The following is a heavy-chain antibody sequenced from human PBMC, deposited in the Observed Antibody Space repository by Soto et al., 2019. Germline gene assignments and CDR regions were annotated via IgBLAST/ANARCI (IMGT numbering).Heavy chain of an antibody. CDR1: GGSLSSGGYY. CDR2: IYYSGST. J-gene: IGHJ3*02. V-gene: IGHV4-31*03. CDR3: ARVQRTARDAFDI. Sequence: SETLYLTCTVSGGSLSSGGYYWSWIRQHPGKGLEWIGYIYYSGSTYYKPSLKSRVTISVDTSKNQFSLKLSSVTAADTAVYYCARVQRTARDAFDIWCQGTMVTGSS. D-gene: IGHD4-17*01.